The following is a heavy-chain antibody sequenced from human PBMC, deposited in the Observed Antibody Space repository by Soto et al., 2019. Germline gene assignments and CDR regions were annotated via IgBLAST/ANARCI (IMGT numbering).Heavy chain of an antibody. V-gene: IGHV1-2*02. CDR3: AREGYCTPTGCSAFDP. CDR1: GYTFSDYY. J-gene: IGHJ5*02. CDR2: VNPNSGGT. Sequence: ASVKVSCKASGYTFSDYYIHWVRQAPGQGLEWMGWVNPNSGGTNSAEQFQDRVTMTRDTSISTAHMELRRLRSDDTAVYYCAREGYCTPTGCSAFDPWGQGALVGVCS. D-gene: IGHD2-2*01.